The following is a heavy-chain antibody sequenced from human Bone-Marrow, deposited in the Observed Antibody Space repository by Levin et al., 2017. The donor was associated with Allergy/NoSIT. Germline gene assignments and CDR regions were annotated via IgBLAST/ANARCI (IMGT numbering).Heavy chain of an antibody. CDR3: ARDPGIQLSMDV. J-gene: IGHJ6*02. D-gene: IGHD1-1*01. CDR1: GFTVSRTS. V-gene: IGHV3-53*01. CDR2: LYSDGTT. Sequence: PGGSLRLSCAASGFTVSRTSINWVRQAPGKGLEWVSLLYSDGTTYYGDSVKGRFAISRDDSKNTVFLQMDSLTFEDTGIYYCARDPGIQLSMDVWGQGTPVTVSS.